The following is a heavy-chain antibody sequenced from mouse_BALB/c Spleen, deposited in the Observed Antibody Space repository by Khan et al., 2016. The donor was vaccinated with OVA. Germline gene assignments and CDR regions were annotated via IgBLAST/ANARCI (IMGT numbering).Heavy chain of an antibody. CDR3: ARSLYYSFGYALDC. CDR2: ISSTGST. CDR1: GYSITSDYA. V-gene: IGHV3-2*02. Sequence: EVQLQESGPGLVKPSQSLSLTCTVTGYSITSDYAWNWIRKFPGNKLEWLGYISSTGSTSYNPSFKSRISITRDKSKNQFFLQLKSVTTEDTATYYCARSLYYSFGYALDCWGRGTSVTVSS. D-gene: IGHD2-12*01. J-gene: IGHJ4*01.